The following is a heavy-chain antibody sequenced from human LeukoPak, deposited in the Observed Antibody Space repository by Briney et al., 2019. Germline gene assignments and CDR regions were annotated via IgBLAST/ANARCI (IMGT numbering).Heavy chain of an antibody. CDR2: INPDGNKK. D-gene: IGHD5-18*01. Sequence: GGSLRLSCAVSGLTFSSSWMDWVRQAPGKGLEWVASINPDGNKKYSADSVKGRFTISRDNAENSLYLQMNSLRVEGTAFYYCARDLAYSRLDYWGQGMLVTVSS. CDR1: GLTFSSSW. J-gene: IGHJ4*02. CDR3: ARDLAYSRLDY. V-gene: IGHV3-7*01.